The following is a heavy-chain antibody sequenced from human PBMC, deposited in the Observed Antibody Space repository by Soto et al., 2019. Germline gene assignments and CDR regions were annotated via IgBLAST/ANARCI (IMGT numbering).Heavy chain of an antibody. Sequence: GGSLRLSWAASGFTFSSYAMSWVRQAQGKGLEWVSAISGSGGSTYYADSVKGRFTISRDNSKNTLYLQMNSLRAEDTAVYYCAKDLSSDDYIWGSYPPGGYWGQGTLVTVSP. CDR1: GFTFSSYA. J-gene: IGHJ4*02. V-gene: IGHV3-23*01. CDR2: ISGSGGST. CDR3: AKDLSSDDYIWGSYPPGGY. D-gene: IGHD3-16*02.